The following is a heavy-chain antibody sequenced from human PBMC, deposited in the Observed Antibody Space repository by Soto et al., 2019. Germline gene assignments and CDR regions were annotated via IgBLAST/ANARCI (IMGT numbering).Heavy chain of an antibody. CDR3: ARNSGSYPSWFDP. D-gene: IGHD1-26*01. Sequence: QVQLVQSGAEVKNPGASVKVSCKASGYTFSYYAIHWMRQAPGQRLEWMGWINAGTNNIKYSQRFEGRVTFTSDTSASTADMELSSLTSGDTAVYYCARNSGSYPSWFDPWGQGTLVTVSS. CDR1: GYTFSYYA. J-gene: IGHJ5*02. V-gene: IGHV1-3*01. CDR2: INAGTNNI.